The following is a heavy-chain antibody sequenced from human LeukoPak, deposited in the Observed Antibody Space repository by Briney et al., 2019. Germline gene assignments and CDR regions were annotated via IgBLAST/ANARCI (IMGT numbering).Heavy chain of an antibody. J-gene: IGHJ3*02. CDR3: ARLDGDYAFDI. V-gene: IGHV3-23*01. Sequence: GGSLRLSCAASGFTFSSYAMSWVRQAPGKGLEWVSAISGSGGSTYYADSVKGRFTISRDNAKNTLYLQMNSLRVEDTAVYYCARLDGDYAFDIWGQGTMVTVSS. CDR1: GFTFSSYA. CDR2: ISGSGGST. D-gene: IGHD4-17*01.